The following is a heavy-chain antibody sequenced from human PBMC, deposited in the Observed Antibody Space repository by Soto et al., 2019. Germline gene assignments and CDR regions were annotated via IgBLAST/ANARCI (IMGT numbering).Heavy chain of an antibody. CDR3: ARDRDAYCSKGISSGLYFDY. Sequence: PGGSLRLACAASGFTFSTYSINWVRQAPGKGLEWISYISDNSSVIYYADAVKGRFTISRDNAKNSLYLQMNSLRDEETAAYYCARDRDAYCSKGISSGLYFDYWGQGTLVTVSS. CDR1: GFTFSTYS. CDR2: ISDNSSVI. V-gene: IGHV3-48*02. D-gene: IGHD2-8*01. J-gene: IGHJ4*02.